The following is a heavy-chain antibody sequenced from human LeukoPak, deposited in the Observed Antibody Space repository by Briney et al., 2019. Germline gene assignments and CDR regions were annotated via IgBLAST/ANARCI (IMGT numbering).Heavy chain of an antibody. D-gene: IGHD1-26*01. CDR3: ARDIPKWEPFDY. CDR2: IKQDGSQK. V-gene: IGHV3-7*01. Sequence: GGSLRLSCAASGLTFSLYWMNWIRQAPGKGLEWVASIKQDGSQKDYVDSVKGRFTISRDNARNALFLHMNSLRANDSAVYYCARDIPKWEPFDYWGQGTLVTVSS. J-gene: IGHJ4*02. CDR1: GLTFSLYW.